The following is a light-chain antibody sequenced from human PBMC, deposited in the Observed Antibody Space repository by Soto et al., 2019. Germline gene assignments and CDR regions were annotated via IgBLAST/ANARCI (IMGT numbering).Light chain of an antibody. V-gene: IGKV3-11*01. J-gene: IGKJ5*01. CDR1: QSVSRY. CDR3: QQRSSWPLT. Sequence: EIVLTQSPASLSLSRGERAALCCRASQSVSRYLAWYQQKPGQAPRLLIYDASNRATGIPARFSGSGSGTDFTLTISSLEPDDFAVYYCQQRSSWPLTFGQGTRLEIK. CDR2: DAS.